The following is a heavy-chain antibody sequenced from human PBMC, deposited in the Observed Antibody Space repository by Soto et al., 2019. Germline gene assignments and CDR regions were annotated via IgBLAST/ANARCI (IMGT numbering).Heavy chain of an antibody. CDR1: GFTFSSYA. CDR3: ATIPLIVVVVAATPPTRDYAFDI. CDR2: ISGSGGST. Sequence: PGGSLRLSCAASGFTFSSYAMSWVRQAPGKGLEWVSAISGSGGSTYYADSVKGRFTISRDNSKNTLYLQMNSLRAEDTAVYYCATIPLIVVVVAATPPTRDYAFDIWGQGTMVTVSS. J-gene: IGHJ3*02. V-gene: IGHV3-23*01. D-gene: IGHD2-15*01.